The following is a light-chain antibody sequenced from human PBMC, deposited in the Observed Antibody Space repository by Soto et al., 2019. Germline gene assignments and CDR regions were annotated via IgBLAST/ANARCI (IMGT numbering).Light chain of an antibody. J-gene: IGLJ1*01. V-gene: IGLV1-44*01. CDR3: ASWDDSLNGHV. Sequence: QSALTQPPSASGTPGQRVTVSCSGSSSNIASNTVNWYQQLPGTAPKLLIYSNDQRPSGAPDRFSASKSGTSASLAISGLQSEDEADYYCASWDDSLNGHVFGTGTKVTVL. CDR1: SSNIASNT. CDR2: SND.